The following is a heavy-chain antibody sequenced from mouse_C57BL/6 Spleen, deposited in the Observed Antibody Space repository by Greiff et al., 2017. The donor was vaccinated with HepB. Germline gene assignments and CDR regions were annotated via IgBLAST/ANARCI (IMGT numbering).Heavy chain of an antibody. CDR2: IDPSDSYT. V-gene: IGHV1-59*01. Sequence: VKLQESGAELVRPGTSVKLSCKASGYTFTSYWMHWVKQRPGQGLEWIGVIDPSDSYTNYNQKFKGKATLTVDTSSSTAYMQLSSLTSEDSAVYYCARGEDSYWGQGTLVTVSA. CDR1: GYTFTSYW. J-gene: IGHJ3*01. CDR3: ARGEDSY.